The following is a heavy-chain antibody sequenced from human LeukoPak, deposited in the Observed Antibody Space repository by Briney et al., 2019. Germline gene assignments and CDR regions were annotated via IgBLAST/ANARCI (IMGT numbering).Heavy chain of an antibody. J-gene: IGHJ3*02. CDR1: GFTFSSYG. V-gene: IGHV3-48*02. CDR2: ISTKSSTI. Sequence: SGGSLRLSCAASGFTFSSYGMNWVRQAPGKGLEWISYISTKSSTIYYADSVKGRFTISRDNAKNSLYLQLNSLRDEDTALYYCAGEPAAADDAFDIWGQGTMVTVSS. D-gene: IGHD6-13*01. CDR3: AGEPAAADDAFDI.